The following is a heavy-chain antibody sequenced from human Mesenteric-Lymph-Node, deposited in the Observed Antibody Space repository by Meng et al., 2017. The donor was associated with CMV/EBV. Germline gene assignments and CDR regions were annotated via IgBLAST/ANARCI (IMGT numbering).Heavy chain of an antibody. CDR3: ARVVIRGEFDY. D-gene: IGHD2-21*01. V-gene: IGHV1-2*06. Sequence: SYKASGYTFTGYYMHWVRQAPGQGLEWMGRINPNSGDTNYAQKFQGRVTVTRDTSINTAYMELSRLDSDDTAVYYCARVVIRGEFDYWGQGTLVTVSS. CDR2: INPNSGDT. J-gene: IGHJ4*02. CDR1: GYTFTGYY.